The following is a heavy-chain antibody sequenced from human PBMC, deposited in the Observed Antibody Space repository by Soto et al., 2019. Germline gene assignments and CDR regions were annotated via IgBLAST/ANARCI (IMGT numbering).Heavy chain of an antibody. Sequence: ASVKVSCKASGYTFTSYGISWVRQAHGQGLEWMGWISAYNGNTNYAQKLQGRVTMTTDTSTSTAYMELRSLRSDDTAVYYCARDHLKYDFWSGYLLDYWGQGTLVTVSS. CDR3: ARDHLKYDFWSGYLLDY. CDR1: GYTFTSYG. J-gene: IGHJ4*02. CDR2: ISAYNGNT. D-gene: IGHD3-3*01. V-gene: IGHV1-18*01.